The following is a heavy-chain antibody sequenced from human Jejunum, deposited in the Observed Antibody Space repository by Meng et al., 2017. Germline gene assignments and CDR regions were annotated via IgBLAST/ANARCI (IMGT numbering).Heavy chain of an antibody. J-gene: IGHJ4*02. CDR3: AKLTRI. CDR1: GFTFNNYA. V-gene: IGHV3-23*04. CDR2: ITGSGGNT. D-gene: IGHD3-10*01. Sequence: VGAGGGLVTPGGSLRLSCAASGFTFNNYAMSWVRQAPGEGLEWVSNITGSGGNTYYADSVKGRFTISRDISKNTLYLQMNSLRAEDTALYYCAKLTRIWGQGTLVTVSS.